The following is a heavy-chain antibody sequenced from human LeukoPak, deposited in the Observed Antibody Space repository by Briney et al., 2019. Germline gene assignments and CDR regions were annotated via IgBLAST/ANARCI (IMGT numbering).Heavy chain of an antibody. CDR3: ATASSSYEHYYYYGMDV. CDR1: GGTFSSYA. J-gene: IGHJ6*02. V-gene: IGHV1-69*04. D-gene: IGHD6-6*01. CDR2: IIPILGIA. Sequence: SVKVSCKASGGTFSSYAISWVRQAPGQGLEWMGRIIPILGIANYAQKFQGRVTITAGKSTSTAYMELSSLRSEDTAVYYCATASSSYEHYYYYGMDVWGQGTTVTVSS.